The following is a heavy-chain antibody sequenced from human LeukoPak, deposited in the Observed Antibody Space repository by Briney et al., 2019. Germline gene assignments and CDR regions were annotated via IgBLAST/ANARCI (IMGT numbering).Heavy chain of an antibody. J-gene: IGHJ6*02. CDR2: IYYSGST. V-gene: IGHV4-59*11. Sequence: SETLSLTCSVSGGSISSHYWSWIRQPPGKGLEWIGYIYYSGSTKYNPSLKSRVTISVDTSKNQFSLKLSSVTAADTAVYYCARVNRPYGMDVWGQGTTVTVSS. CDR3: ARVNRPYGMDV. CDR1: GGSISSHY.